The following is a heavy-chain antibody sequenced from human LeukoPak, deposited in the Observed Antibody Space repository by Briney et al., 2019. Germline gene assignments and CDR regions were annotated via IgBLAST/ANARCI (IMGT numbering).Heavy chain of an antibody. CDR1: GGSTSSYH. V-gene: IGHV4-59*01. J-gene: IGHJ4*02. CDR2: IYYSGST. Sequence: SETLSLTCTLSGGSTSSYHWNWIREPPGKGLEWIGYIYYSGSTNYNPSLKSRVTISVDTSKNQFSLKLSSVTAADTAVYYCAREHYYGSGIDYWGQGTLVTVSS. CDR3: AREHYYGSGIDY. D-gene: IGHD3-10*01.